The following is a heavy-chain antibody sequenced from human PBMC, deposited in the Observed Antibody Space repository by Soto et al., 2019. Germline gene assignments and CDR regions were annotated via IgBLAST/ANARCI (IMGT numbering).Heavy chain of an antibody. Sequence: QLQLQESGPRLVRPSETLSLTCNVSGGSMPSSSDYWGWVRQPPGKGLEWIGSLYSSGRTYHNPSLKSRVTISVDRSKDHGTLWLSSVSAADTAMYYCERGGDYSPPDVWGQGTRVTVSS. CDR3: ERGGDYSPPDV. V-gene: IGHV4-39*02. CDR2: LYSSGRT. D-gene: IGHD2-15*01. CDR1: GGSMPSSSDY. J-gene: IGHJ6*02.